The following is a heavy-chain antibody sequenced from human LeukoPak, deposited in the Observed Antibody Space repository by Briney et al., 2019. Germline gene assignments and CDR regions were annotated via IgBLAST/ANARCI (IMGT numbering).Heavy chain of an antibody. D-gene: IGHD3-3*01. CDR1: GGSISSYY. CDR2: IYTSGST. V-gene: IGHV4-4*07. J-gene: IGHJ4*02. CDR3: ASSPKTLWGGYYWSY. Sequence: KSSETLSLTCTVSGGSISSYYWSWIRQPAGKGLEWIGRIYTSGSTNYNPSLKSRVTMSVDTSKNQFSLKLSSVTAADTAVYYCASSPKTLWGGYYWSYWGQGTLVTVSS.